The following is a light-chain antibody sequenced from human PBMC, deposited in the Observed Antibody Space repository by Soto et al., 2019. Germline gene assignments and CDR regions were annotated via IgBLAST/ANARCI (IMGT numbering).Light chain of an antibody. Sequence: DIQMTQSPSTLSASVGDRVTITCRASQSISSWLAWYQQKPGKAPKLLIYDASSLESGVPSRFSGSGSGTEFTLTISSLQPDDFATYYCQQYNSYSPWTLGQGTKVDNK. CDR3: QQYNSYSPWT. V-gene: IGKV1-5*01. J-gene: IGKJ1*01. CDR2: DAS. CDR1: QSISSW.